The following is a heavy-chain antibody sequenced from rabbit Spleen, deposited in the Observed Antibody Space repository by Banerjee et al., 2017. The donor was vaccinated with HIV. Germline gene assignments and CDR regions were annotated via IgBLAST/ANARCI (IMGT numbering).Heavy chain of an antibody. V-gene: IGHV1S40*01. CDR3: ARGDSGGVYYDL. CDR1: GIDFSSYYY. Sequence: QSLEESGGDLVKPGASLTLTCTASGIDFSSYYYMCWVRQAPGKGLEWIACIYTGNGGTWYASWAKGRFTISKTSSTTVTLQMTSLTAADTATYFCARGDSGGVYYDLWGPGTLVTVS. CDR2: IYTGNGGT. J-gene: IGHJ4*01. D-gene: IGHD8-1*01.